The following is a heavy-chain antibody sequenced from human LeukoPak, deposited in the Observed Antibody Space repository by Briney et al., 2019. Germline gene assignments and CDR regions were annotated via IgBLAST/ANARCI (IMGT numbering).Heavy chain of an antibody. Sequence: ASVEVSCKASGYTFTGYYMHWVRQAPGQGLEWTGWINPNSGGTNYAQKFQGRVTMTRDTSISTAYMELSRLRSDDTAVYYCARSPAAGMGSWFDPWGQGTLVTVSS. J-gene: IGHJ5*02. CDR2: INPNSGGT. CDR3: ARSPAAGMGSWFDP. D-gene: IGHD6-13*01. CDR1: GYTFTGYY. V-gene: IGHV1-2*02.